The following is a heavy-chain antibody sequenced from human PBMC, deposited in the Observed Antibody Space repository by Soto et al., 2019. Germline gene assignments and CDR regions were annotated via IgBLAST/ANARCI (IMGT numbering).Heavy chain of an antibody. J-gene: IGHJ4*02. CDR1: GYTFTSYA. CDR2: INAGNGNT. CDR3: ATRIGSIGWYWLDS. V-gene: IGHV1-3*01. D-gene: IGHD2-2*01. Sequence: GASVKVSCKASGYTFTSYAMHWVRQAPGQRLEWMGWINAGNGNTKYSQKFQGRVTITRDTSASTAYMEVSRLRYEDAAMYYCATRIGSIGWYWLDSWGQGTQVTVSS.